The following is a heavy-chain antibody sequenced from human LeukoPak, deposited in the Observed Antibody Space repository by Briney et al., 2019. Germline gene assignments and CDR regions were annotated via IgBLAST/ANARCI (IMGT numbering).Heavy chain of an antibody. Sequence: GGSLRLSCAASGFPFSSYSMTWVRQAPGKGLEWVANIKPDGTTKFYVDSVKGRFTISRDNALNSLYLQMNSLRAEDTAVYFCVRDGQGSTPLDYWGQGTLVTVSS. CDR1: GFPFSSYS. CDR2: IKPDGTTK. V-gene: IGHV3-7*01. J-gene: IGHJ4*02. D-gene: IGHD2-15*01. CDR3: VRDGQGSTPLDY.